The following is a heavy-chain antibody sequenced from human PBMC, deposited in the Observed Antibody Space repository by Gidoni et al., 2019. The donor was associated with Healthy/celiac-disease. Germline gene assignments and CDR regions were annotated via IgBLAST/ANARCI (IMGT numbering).Heavy chain of an antibody. CDR2: ISWNSGSI. D-gene: IGHD6-6*01. Sequence: EVQLVESGGGLVQPGRSLRLSCAASGFTFADYAMHWVRQAPGKGLEWVSGISWNSGSIGYADSVKGRFTISRDNAKNSLYLQMNSLRAEDTALYYCAKDMAPAARGLGLRDYYYYYGMDVWGQGTTVTVSS. V-gene: IGHV3-9*01. CDR3: AKDMAPAARGLGLRDYYYYYGMDV. J-gene: IGHJ6*02. CDR1: GFTFADYA.